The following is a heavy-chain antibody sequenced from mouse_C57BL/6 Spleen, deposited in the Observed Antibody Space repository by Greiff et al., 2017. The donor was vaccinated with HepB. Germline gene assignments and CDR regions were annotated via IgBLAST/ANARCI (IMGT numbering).Heavy chain of an antibody. D-gene: IGHD1-1*01. J-gene: IGHJ1*03. CDR2: INPGSGGT. CDR3: ARSSHYYGRGYFDV. CDR1: GYAFTNYL. V-gene: IGHV1-54*01. Sequence: VQLQESGAELVRPGTSVKVSCKASGYAFTNYLIEWVKQRPGQGLEWIGVINPGSGGTNYNEKFKGKATLTADKSSSTAYMQLSSLTSEDSAVYFCARSSHYYGRGYFDVWGTGTTVTVSS.